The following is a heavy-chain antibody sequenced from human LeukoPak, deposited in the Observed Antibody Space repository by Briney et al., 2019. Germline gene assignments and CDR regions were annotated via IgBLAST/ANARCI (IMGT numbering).Heavy chain of an antibody. D-gene: IGHD2-2*01. J-gene: IGHJ4*02. Sequence: ASVKVSCKASGYTFTGYYMHWVQQAPGQGLEWMGWINPNSGGTNYAQKFQGRVTMTRDTSISTAYMELSRLRSDDTAVYYCARGQAGYCSSTSCYVLDYWGQGTLVTVSS. CDR2: INPNSGGT. CDR1: GYTFTGYY. CDR3: ARGQAGYCSSTSCYVLDY. V-gene: IGHV1-2*02.